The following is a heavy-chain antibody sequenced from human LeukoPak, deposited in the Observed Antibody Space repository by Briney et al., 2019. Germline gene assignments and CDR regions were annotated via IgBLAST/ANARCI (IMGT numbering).Heavy chain of an antibody. CDR3: ARDLTGYFKFDF. CDR1: GGSISNGGFY. Sequence: SETLSLTCTVSGGSISNGGFYLNWIRQHPGKGLEWIWSIYRSGSTYYNPSLYNPSLKSRVIMSLDTSKNQFSLKLNSVTAADTAVYYCARDLTGYFKFDFWGQGTLVTVSS. D-gene: IGHD3-9*01. J-gene: IGHJ4*02. V-gene: IGHV4-31*03. CDR2: IYRSGST.